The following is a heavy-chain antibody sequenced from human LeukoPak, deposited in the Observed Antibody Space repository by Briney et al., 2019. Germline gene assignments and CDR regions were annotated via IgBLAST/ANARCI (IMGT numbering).Heavy chain of an antibody. D-gene: IGHD3-10*02. CDR2: ISDIGIGT. Sequence: TGGSLRLSCAASGFTFSSYAMSWVRQAPGKGLELVSSISDIGIGTYYADSVKGRFTIFRDNSKNILYLQMNSLRAEDTAIYYCAKRGGGTMFAFDIWGQGTMVTVSS. CDR1: GFTFSSYA. CDR3: AKRGGGTMFAFDI. V-gene: IGHV3-23*01. J-gene: IGHJ3*02.